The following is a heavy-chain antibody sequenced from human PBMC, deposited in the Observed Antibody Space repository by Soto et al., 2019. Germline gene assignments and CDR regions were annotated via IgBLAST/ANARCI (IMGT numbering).Heavy chain of an antibody. CDR2: TKDKAYSYTT. CDR1: GFSLSDLF. Sequence: EVQLVESGGDLVQPGGSLRLSCSASGFSLSDLFIDWVRQAPGKGLEWVGRTKDKAYSYTTEYAASMKGRFTISRDESRTPLYLQMSSLKTEETAVYYCASIRGVFGYWGQGTLVTVSS. V-gene: IGHV3-72*01. J-gene: IGHJ4*02. CDR3: ASIRGVFGY. D-gene: IGHD3-10*01.